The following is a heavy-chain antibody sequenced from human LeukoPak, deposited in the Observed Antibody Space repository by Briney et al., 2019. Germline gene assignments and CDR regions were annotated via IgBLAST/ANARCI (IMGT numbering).Heavy chain of an antibody. Sequence: PSETLSLTCTVSGGSISSSSYYWGWIRQPPGKGLEWIGSIYYSGSTYYNPSLKSRVTISVDTSKNQFSLKLSSVTAADTAVYYCARDGWGMATRLFDYWGQGTLVTVSS. CDR3: ARDGWGMATRLFDY. D-gene: IGHD5-24*01. CDR1: GGSISSSSYY. V-gene: IGHV4-39*07. CDR2: IYYSGST. J-gene: IGHJ4*02.